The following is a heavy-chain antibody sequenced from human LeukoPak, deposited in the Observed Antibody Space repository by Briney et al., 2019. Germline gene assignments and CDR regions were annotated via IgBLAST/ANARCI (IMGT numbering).Heavy chain of an antibody. D-gene: IGHD4-17*01. CDR1: GFSFNTYN. CDR3: ARHTYGDDDEYFQH. CDR2: IGSSSDNI. J-gene: IGHJ1*01. V-gene: IGHV3-21*04. Sequence: GGSLRLSCAASGFSFNTYNMNWVRQARGKGLEWVSYIGSSSDNIYYADSVKGRFTSSRDNARNSLFLQMNSLKASDTAMYYCARHTYGDDDEYFQHWGQGTLVTVSS.